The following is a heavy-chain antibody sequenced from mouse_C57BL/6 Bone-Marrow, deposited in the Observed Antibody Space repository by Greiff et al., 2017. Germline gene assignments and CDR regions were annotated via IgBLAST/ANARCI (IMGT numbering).Heavy chain of an antibody. CDR3: ARRRAYSHYGGFFAY. CDR1: GYTFTSYW. J-gene: IGHJ3*01. Sequence: QVQLQQPGAELVKPGASVKMSCKASGYTFTSYWITWVKQRPGQGLEWIGDIYPGSGSTNYNEKFKSKATLTVDTSSSTAYMQLSSLTSEDSAVXYCARRRAYSHYGGFFAYGGQGTLVTGS. D-gene: IGHD1-1*01. V-gene: IGHV1-55*01. CDR2: IYPGSGST.